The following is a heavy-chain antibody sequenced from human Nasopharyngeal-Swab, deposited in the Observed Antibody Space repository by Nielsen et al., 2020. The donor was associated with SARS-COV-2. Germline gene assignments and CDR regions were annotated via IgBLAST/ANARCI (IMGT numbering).Heavy chain of an antibody. CDR2: IYYSGST. Sequence: SETLSLTYTVSGASISSGGYYWSWIRQHPGKGLEWIGYIYYSGSTYYNPSLKSRVTISVDTSKNQFSLKLSSVTAADTAVYYCARATSNIVLMVYAIGAFDIWGQGTMVTVSS. V-gene: IGHV4-31*03. D-gene: IGHD2-8*01. J-gene: IGHJ3*02. CDR3: ARATSNIVLMVYAIGAFDI. CDR1: GASISSGGYY.